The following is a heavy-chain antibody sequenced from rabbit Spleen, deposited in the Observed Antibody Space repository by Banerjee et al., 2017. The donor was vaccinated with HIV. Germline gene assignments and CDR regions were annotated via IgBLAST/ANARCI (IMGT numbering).Heavy chain of an antibody. V-gene: IGHV1S40*01. Sequence: QSLEESGGGLVQPGGSLKLTCTASGFDFSRYGVSWVRQAPGKGLEWVACAYAGSSGGTYSATWAKGRFTISKTSSTTVTLQMTSLTVADTATYFCARDTGSSFSSYGMDLWGQGTLVTVS. D-gene: IGHD8-1*01. CDR2: AYAGSSGGT. CDR1: GFDFSRYG. J-gene: IGHJ6*01. CDR3: ARDTGSSFSSYGMDL.